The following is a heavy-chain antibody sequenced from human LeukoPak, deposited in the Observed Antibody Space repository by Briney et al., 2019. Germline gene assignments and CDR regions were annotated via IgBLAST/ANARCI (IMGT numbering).Heavy chain of an antibody. V-gene: IGHV3-64D*06. D-gene: IGHD2-15*01. CDR1: GFTFSNYT. CDR2: LTSNGGST. CDR3: VRYCSGGSCYD. J-gene: IGHJ4*02. Sequence: PGGSLRLSCSASGFTFSNYTMYWVRPAPGKGLEYVSALTSNGGSTYYADSVKGRFTISRDNSKNTLYLQMSSLRAEDTAVYYCVRYCSGGSCYDWGQGTLVTVSS.